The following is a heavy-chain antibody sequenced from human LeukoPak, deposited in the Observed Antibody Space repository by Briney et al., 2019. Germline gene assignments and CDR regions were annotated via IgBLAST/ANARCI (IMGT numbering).Heavy chain of an antibody. CDR2: IKSKTDGGTT. CDR1: GLTLSKVW. Sequence: PGGSLRLSCVASGLTLSKVWISWIRQAPGKGLQWVGHIKSKTDGGTTDYAAPVKGRFTISRDDSKNSWYLQMNSLKNEDAALYYCSALRAASVHWGQSALVTVSS. D-gene: IGHD2-2*01. J-gene: IGHJ1*01. V-gene: IGHV3-15*01. CDR3: SALRAASVH.